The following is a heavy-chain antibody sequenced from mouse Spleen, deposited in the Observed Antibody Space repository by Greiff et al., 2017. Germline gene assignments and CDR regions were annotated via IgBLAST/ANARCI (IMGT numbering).Heavy chain of an antibody. CDR3: AREDGYYPYAMDY. CDR1: GYTFTSHT. J-gene: IGHJ4*01. V-gene: IGHV1-4*01. Sequence: VQPEESGGELGRPGAPGKMFRKGSGYTFTSHTMHWGKQRPGQGLEWIVYINPSSGYTKYNQKFKDKATLTADKSSSTAYMQLSSLTSEDSAVYYCAREDGYYPYAMDYWGQGTSVTVSS. CDR2: INPSSGYT. D-gene: IGHD2-3*01.